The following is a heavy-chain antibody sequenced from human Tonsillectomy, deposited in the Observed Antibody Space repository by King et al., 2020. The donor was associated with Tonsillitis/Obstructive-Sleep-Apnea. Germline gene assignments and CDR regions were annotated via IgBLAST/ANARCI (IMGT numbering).Heavy chain of an antibody. D-gene: IGHD3-16*01. CDR3: AGGPTRGYFDY. CDR1: GYTFTSYS. J-gene: IGHJ4*02. Sequence: QLVQSGAEVKKPGASVKVSCKASGYTFTSYSMHWVRQAPGQGLELMGIINPSVGSTSYAQKFQGRVTMTRDTSTTTVYMELRSLRSEDTAVYYCAGGPTRGYFDYWGQGTLVTVSS. V-gene: IGHV1-46*01. CDR2: INPSVGST.